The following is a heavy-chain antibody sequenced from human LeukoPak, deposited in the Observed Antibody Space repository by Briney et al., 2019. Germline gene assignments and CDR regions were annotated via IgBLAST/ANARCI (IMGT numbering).Heavy chain of an antibody. D-gene: IGHD1-14*01. Sequence: GESLKISCRGSGYPFSNSWIAWVRQRPGKGLEWMGIIYPTDSDTRYSPSFQGQVIISVDKSINTAFLQWSSLKASDTAIYYCARSHAGGYYFDYWGQGTLVTVSS. V-gene: IGHV5-51*01. CDR2: IYPTDSDT. J-gene: IGHJ4*02. CDR1: GYPFSNSW. CDR3: ARSHAGGYYFDY.